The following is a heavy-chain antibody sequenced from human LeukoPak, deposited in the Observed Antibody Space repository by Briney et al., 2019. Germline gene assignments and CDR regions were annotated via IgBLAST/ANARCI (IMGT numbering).Heavy chain of an antibody. D-gene: IGHD5-18*01. J-gene: IGHJ4*02. CDR2: INWNGGST. CDR3: AKNPRGYSYGHFDY. CDR1: GFTFDDYG. V-gene: IGHV3-20*04. Sequence: GGSLRLSCAASGFTFDDYGMTWVRQVPGKGLEWVSGINWNGGSTGYGDSVKGRFTISRDNSKNTLYLQMNSLRAEDTAVYYCAKNPRGYSYGHFDYWGQGTLVTVSS.